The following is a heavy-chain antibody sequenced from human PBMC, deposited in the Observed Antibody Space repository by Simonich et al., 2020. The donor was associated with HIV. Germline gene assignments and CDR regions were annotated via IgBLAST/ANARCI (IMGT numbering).Heavy chain of an antibody. Sequence: QVQLQQWGAGLLKPSETLSLTCAVYGGSLSGYYWGWIRQPPGKGLEWIGEIKHSGSTNYNPSRKSRVTISGATSKNQFSLKLSSVTAADTAVYYCARRHPTTVTTPYFDYWGQGTLVTVSS. CDR2: IKHSGST. J-gene: IGHJ4*02. CDR1: GGSLSGYY. V-gene: IGHV4-34*01. D-gene: IGHD4-17*01. CDR3: ARRHPTTVTTPYFDY.